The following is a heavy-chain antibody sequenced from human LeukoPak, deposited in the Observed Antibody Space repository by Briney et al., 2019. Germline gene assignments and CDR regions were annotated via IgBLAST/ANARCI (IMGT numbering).Heavy chain of an antibody. D-gene: IGHD5-24*01. CDR2: IIPIFGTA. Sequence: ASVKVSCKASGGTFSSYAISWVRQAPGQGLEWMGGIIPIFGTANSAQKFQGRVTITTDESTSTAYMELSSLRSEDTAVYDCATGRWLQLGYYYYYIDVWGKGTTVTVSS. CDR3: ATGRWLQLGYYYYYIDV. J-gene: IGHJ6*03. CDR1: GGTFSSYA. V-gene: IGHV1-69*05.